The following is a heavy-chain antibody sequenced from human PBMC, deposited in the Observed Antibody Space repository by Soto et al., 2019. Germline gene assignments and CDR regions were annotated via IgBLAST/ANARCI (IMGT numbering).Heavy chain of an antibody. CDR3: VRGDVFDI. J-gene: IGHJ3*02. Sequence: QVQLQESGPGLVKPSETLSLICTVSNGSTNGYYWSWVRQSAGKGLEWIGRIYSSGNANYNPSLYSRVTMSVDTSQNHFSLKVTSVTAADTAMYYCVRGDVFDIWGRGTMVTVSS. V-gene: IGHV4-4*07. CDR1: NGSTNGYY. D-gene: IGHD3-16*01. CDR2: IYSSGNA.